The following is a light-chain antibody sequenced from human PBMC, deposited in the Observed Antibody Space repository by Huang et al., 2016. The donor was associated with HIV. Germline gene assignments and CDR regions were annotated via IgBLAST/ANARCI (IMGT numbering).Light chain of an antibody. CDR2: GAS. Sequence: DIQMTQSPSSLSASVGDRVTITCRASQGIGNSFAWYQQKPGKAPELLLYGASRLISGVPSRVSGSGSGTDHTLTINSLQPGDFATYYCQQYYSTPYTFGQGTNLETK. V-gene: IGKV1-NL1*01. CDR1: QGIGNS. CDR3: QQYYSTPYT. J-gene: IGKJ2*01.